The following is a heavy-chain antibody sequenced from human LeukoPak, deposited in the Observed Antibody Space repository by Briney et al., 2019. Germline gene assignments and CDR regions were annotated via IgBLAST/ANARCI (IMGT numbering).Heavy chain of an antibody. CDR3: VKDSSSGSHFDY. Sequence: GGSLRLSCSASGFTFSRYAMNWVRQAPGKGLEYVSAISSNGGSTYYADSVKGRFTISRDNSRNTLHLQMSSLRVEDTAVYYCVKDSSSGSHFDYWGQGTLVTVSS. CDR2: ISSNGGST. J-gene: IGHJ4*02. V-gene: IGHV3-64D*06. D-gene: IGHD3-10*01. CDR1: GFTFSRYA.